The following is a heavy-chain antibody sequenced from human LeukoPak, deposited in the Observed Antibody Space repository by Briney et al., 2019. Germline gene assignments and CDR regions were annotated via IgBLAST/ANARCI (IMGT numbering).Heavy chain of an antibody. CDR3: VKEMVATMVRGVNLYY. Sequence: GGSLTLPCAPWGHPFRRYPKTWVRQAPGGGLEWVSAIGGSGGNTYYADSVKGRFTISRDDSTNTLYLQMNSLRAEDTAVYYCVKEMVATMVRGVNLYYWGQGTLVTVSS. CDR2: IGGSGGNT. D-gene: IGHD3-10*01. CDR1: GHPFRRYP. J-gene: IGHJ4*02. V-gene: IGHV3-23*01.